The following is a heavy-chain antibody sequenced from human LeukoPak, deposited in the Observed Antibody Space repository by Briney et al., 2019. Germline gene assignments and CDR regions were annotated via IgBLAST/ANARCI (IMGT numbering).Heavy chain of an antibody. J-gene: IGHJ6*03. CDR1: ARSSSRYY. CDR3: ARIRGVYGSGSDYNYYYMDV. CDR2: INHSGST. D-gene: IGHD3-10*01. V-gene: IGHV4-34*01. Sequence: SETLSLTFAVYARSSSRYYGTGIRQPPGKGLEWIGEINHSGSTNYNPSLKSRVTISVDTSKNHFYLKLISVTAADTAVYYCARIRGVYGSGSDYNYYYMDVWGKGTTVTVSS.